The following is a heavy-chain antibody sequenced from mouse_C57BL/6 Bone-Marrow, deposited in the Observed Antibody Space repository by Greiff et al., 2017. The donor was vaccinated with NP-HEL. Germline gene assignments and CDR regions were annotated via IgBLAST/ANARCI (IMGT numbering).Heavy chain of an antibody. CDR2: IDPSDSET. CDR3: ARRATTVEGYWYFDV. D-gene: IGHD1-1*01. CDR1: GYTFTSYW. J-gene: IGHJ1*03. Sequence: QVQLQQPGAELVRPGSSVKLSCKASGYTFTSYWMHWVKQRPIQGLEWIGNIDPSDSETHYNQKFKDKATLTVDKSSSTAYMQLSSLTSEDSAVYYCARRATTVEGYWYFDVWGTGTTVTVSS. V-gene: IGHV1-52*01.